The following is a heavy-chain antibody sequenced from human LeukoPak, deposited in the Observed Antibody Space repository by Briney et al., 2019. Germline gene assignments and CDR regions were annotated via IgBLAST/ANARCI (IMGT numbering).Heavy chain of an antibody. CDR2: INTDGSST. V-gene: IGHV3-74*01. CDR1: GFTFCSYW. Sequence: GGPLRLSCAACGFTFCSYWLDWVRQAPGKGLVWVSRINTDGSSTSYADSVKGRFTISRTNAKNTLYLQMNSLRAEDTAVYYCACDRDTARSIFWFEPWGQGTLVTVSS. D-gene: IGHD5-18*01. CDR3: ACDRDTARSIFWFEP. J-gene: IGHJ5*02.